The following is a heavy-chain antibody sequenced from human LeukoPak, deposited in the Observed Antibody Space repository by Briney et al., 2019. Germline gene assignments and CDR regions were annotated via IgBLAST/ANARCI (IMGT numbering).Heavy chain of an antibody. D-gene: IGHD6-19*01. CDR3: ARGGQQLFVRYSSGWPSDY. CDR1: GFSLSDAW. J-gene: IGHJ4*02. Sequence: GSLRLSCAASGFSLSDAWMHWVRQAPAKGLVWVSRINSDGSSTSYADSVKGRFTISRDNAKNTLYLQMNSLRAEDTAVYYCARGGQQLFVRYSSGWPSDYWGQGTLVTVSS. V-gene: IGHV3-74*01. CDR2: INSDGSST.